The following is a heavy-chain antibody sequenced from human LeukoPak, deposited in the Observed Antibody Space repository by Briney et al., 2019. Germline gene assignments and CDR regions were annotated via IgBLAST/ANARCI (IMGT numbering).Heavy chain of an antibody. V-gene: IGHV5-51*01. CDR3: AREGGRNDAFDI. J-gene: IGHJ3*02. D-gene: IGHD1-1*01. CDR2: VYPGDSDT. CDR1: GYSFTTYW. Sequence: GESLKISCKGSGYSFTTYWIAWVRQTPGKGLEWMGIVYPGDSDTRYSPSFQGQVTFSADKSISTAYLQWSSLKASGTAMYYCAREGGRNDAFDIWGQGTMVTV.